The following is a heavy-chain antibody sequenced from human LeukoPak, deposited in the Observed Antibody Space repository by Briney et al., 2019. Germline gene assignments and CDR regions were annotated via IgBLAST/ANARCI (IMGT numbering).Heavy chain of an antibody. CDR2: IYYTGST. V-gene: IGHV4-59*01. J-gene: IGHJ4*02. D-gene: IGHD6-13*01. CDR3: ARVPQWSSFRFFDY. Sequence: SETLSLTCSVSGGSISTYYWSWIRQPPGKGLEWIGYIYYTGSTNYNPSLKSRVSILVDTSKNQFSLKLSSVTAADTAVYYCARVPQWSSFRFFDYWGQGTLVTVSS. CDR1: GGSISTYY.